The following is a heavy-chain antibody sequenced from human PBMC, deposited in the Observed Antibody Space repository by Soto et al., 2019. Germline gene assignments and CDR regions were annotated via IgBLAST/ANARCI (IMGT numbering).Heavy chain of an antibody. Sequence: GVSLRLCCLSSGFTFSDYAMTRVRHVPGRGLEWVPSLHGAGGSTYYADSVRGRFNISRDNSQNTLYLQMNSLRAEDTAVYYCAKDRRSGWYPSSWFDHWGQGT. V-gene: IGHV3-23*01. CDR3: AKDRRSGWYPSSWFDH. D-gene: IGHD6-19*01. J-gene: IGHJ5*02. CDR2: LHGAGGST. CDR1: GFTFSDYA.